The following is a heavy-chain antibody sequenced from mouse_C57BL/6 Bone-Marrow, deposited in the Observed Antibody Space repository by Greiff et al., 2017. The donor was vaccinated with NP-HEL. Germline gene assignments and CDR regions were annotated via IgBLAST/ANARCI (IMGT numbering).Heavy chain of an antibody. CDR3: ARHYYGSSPWYFDV. D-gene: IGHD1-1*01. J-gene: IGHJ1*03. V-gene: IGHV5-6*01. CDR2: ISSGGSYT. CDR1: GFTFSSYG. Sequence: EVKVVESGGDLVKPGGSLKLSCAASGFTFSSYGMSWVRQTPDTRLEWVATISSGGSYTYYPDSVKGRFTISRDNAKNTLYLQMSSLKSEDTAMYYCARHYYGSSPWYFDVWGTGTTVTVSS.